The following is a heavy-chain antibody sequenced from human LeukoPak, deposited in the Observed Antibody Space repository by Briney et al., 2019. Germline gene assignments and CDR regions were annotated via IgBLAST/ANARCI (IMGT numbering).Heavy chain of an antibody. V-gene: IGHV4-34*01. Sequence: SETLSLTCAVYGGSFSGYYWSWIRQPPGKGLEWIGAINHSGSTNYNPSLRSRVTISVDTSKNQFSLKLSSVTAADTAVYYCARARRLHYYGSGSPGFDYWGQGTLVTVSS. CDR2: INHSGST. CDR1: GGSFSGYY. D-gene: IGHD3-10*01. CDR3: ARARRLHYYGSGSPGFDY. J-gene: IGHJ4*02.